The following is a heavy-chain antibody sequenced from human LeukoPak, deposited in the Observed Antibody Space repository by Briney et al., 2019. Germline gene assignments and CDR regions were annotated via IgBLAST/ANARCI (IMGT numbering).Heavy chain of an antibody. CDR2: IYYSGTT. CDR3: ARGAYYFDY. Sequence: PSETLSLTCIVSGGSVSSGSYYWSWIRQPPGKGLEWIGYIYYSGTTNYNPSLKSRVTISVDTSKNQFSLNLSSVTAADTAVHYCARGAYYFDYWGQGTLVTVSS. J-gene: IGHJ4*02. V-gene: IGHV4-61*01. CDR1: GGSVSSGSYY.